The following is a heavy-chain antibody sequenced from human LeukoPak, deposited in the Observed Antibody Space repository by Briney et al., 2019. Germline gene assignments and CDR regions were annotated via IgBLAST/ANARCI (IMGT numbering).Heavy chain of an antibody. CDR1: GGSISSGDYY. CDR3: VRSRNSEQYSFDY. V-gene: IGHV4-31*01. Sequence: SQTLSLTCTVAGGSISSGDYYGTWIRQHPGKGLEWIGYIYYNGGTYYNPSLKSQVTISADTSKNQFSLKLTSVTGADTAMYYCVRSRNSEQYSFDYWGQGVLVTVSS. D-gene: IGHD1-26*01. CDR2: IYYNGGT. J-gene: IGHJ4*02.